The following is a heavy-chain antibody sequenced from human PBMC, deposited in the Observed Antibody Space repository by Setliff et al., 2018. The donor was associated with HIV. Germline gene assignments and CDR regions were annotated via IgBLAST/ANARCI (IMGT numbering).Heavy chain of an antibody. Sequence: SETLSLTCTVSGVSFSTDMYYWGWIRQPPGKGLEWVGSVYYNEKIFYNPSLKSRVTISLDSSKNQLSLRLKSVTAADTAVYFCARRAESTTTWFSSWYSYDMDVWGQGTTVTV. D-gene: IGHD2-15*01. CDR3: ARRAESTTTWFSSWYSYDMDV. V-gene: IGHV4-39*01. CDR1: GVSFSTDMYY. CDR2: VYYNEKI. J-gene: IGHJ6*02.